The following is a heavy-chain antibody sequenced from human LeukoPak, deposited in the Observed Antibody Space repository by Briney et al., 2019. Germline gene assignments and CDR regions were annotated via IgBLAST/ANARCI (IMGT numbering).Heavy chain of an antibody. J-gene: IGHJ4*02. CDR2: MNPNSGNT. CDR1: GYTFTNYD. CDR3: ARGIGSTTVTTLEYYFDY. D-gene: IGHD4-17*01. Sequence: ASVKVSCKASGYTFTNYDINWVRQATGQGLEWMGWMNPNSGNTGYAQKFQGRVSMTRNTSISTAYMELSRLRSEDTAVYYCARGIGSTTVTTLEYYFDYWGQGTLVTVSS. V-gene: IGHV1-8*01.